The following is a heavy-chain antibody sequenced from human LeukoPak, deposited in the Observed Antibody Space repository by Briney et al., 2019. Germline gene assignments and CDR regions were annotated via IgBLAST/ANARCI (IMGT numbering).Heavy chain of an antibody. D-gene: IGHD4-17*01. CDR3: ARGRAGYGVNYGY. CDR1: GYTFSGYY. V-gene: IGHV1-2*02. CDR2: INPNSGGT. J-gene: IGHJ4*02. Sequence: GASVKVSCKASGYTFSGYYMHWVRQAPGQGLEWMGWINPNSGGTNYAQKFQGRVTMTRDTSISTAYMELSRLRSDDTAVYYCARGRAGYGVNYGYWGQGTLVTVSS.